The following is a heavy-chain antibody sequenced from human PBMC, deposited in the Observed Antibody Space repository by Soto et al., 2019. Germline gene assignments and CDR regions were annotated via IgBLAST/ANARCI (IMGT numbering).Heavy chain of an antibody. CDR2: IYPGDSDT. D-gene: IGHD3-16*02. J-gene: IGHJ4*02. V-gene: IGHV5-51*01. CDR1: GYSFASYW. CDR3: ARGYYDYIWGSYRAAPLDY. Sequence: GESLKISCKGSGYSFASYWIGWVRQMPGKGLEWMGIIYPGDSDTRYSPSLQGQVTISADKSISTAYLQWSSLKASDTAMYYCARGYYDYIWGSYRAAPLDYWGQGTLVTVSS.